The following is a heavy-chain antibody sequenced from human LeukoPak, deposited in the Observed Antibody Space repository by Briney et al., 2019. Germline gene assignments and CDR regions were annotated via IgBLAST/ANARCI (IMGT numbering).Heavy chain of an antibody. CDR3: ARDRSGSLEY. CDR2: IYHSGST. J-gene: IGHJ4*02. Sequence: PSQTLSLTCTVSGYSISSGYYWGWIRQPPGKGREWIGSIYHSGSTYYNPSLKSRVTISVDTSKNQFSLKLSSVTAADTAVYYCARDRSGSLEYWGQGTLVTVSS. CDR1: GYSISSGYY. V-gene: IGHV4-38-2*02. D-gene: IGHD1-26*01.